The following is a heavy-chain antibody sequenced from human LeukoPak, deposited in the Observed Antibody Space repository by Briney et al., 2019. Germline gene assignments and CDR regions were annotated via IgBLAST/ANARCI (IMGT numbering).Heavy chain of an antibody. CDR3: ASRNYDILTGYRVYFDY. CDR1: GGSISSSNW. V-gene: IGHV4-4*02. CDR2: IYHSGST. J-gene: IGHJ4*02. D-gene: IGHD3-9*01. Sequence: SETLSLTCAVSGGSISSSNWWSWVRQPPGKGLEWIGEIYHSGSTNYNPSLKSRVTISVDKSKNQFSLKPSSVTAADTAVYYCASRNYDILTGYRVYFDYWDQGTLVTVSS.